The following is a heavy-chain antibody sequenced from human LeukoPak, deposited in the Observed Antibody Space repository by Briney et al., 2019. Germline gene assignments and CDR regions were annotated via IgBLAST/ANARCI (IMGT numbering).Heavy chain of an antibody. CDR1: GDSVSGNSVA. J-gene: IGHJ6*03. CDR2: TYYRSKWYN. Sequence: SQTLSLTCAISGDSVSGNSVAWNWVRQSPSRGLEWLGRTYYRSKWYNDYAPSVKSRITINPDTSKNQFSLQLNSVTPEDTAVYYCARDQGDYYYYYMDVWGKGTTVTISS. CDR3: ARDQGDYYYYYMDV. V-gene: IGHV6-1*01.